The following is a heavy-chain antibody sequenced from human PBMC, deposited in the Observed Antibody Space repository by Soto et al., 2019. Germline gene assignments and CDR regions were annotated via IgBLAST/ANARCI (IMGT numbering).Heavy chain of an antibody. D-gene: IGHD6-6*01. Sequence: APVKVSSKASGLNFTISGISWVRQAPGQGLECMGCISGYNGKTVDAHSVHDRVTMTTDSTTATAYTELRGLRSSDTAIYDCARDFRCPSSPDSWFGPWGRGTLVTVAS. CDR3: ARDFRCPSSPDSWFGP. J-gene: IGHJ5*02. CDR1: GLNFTISG. V-gene: IGHV1-18*04. CDR2: ISGYNGKT.